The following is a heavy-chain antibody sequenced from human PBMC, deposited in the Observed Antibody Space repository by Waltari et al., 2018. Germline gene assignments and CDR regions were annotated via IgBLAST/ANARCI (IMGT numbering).Heavy chain of an antibody. D-gene: IGHD3-10*01. CDR1: GYSFTSYW. J-gene: IGHJ1*01. CDR2: IYPGDSDT. CDR3: ARGKTPGDGSGAIQH. V-gene: IGHV5-51*01. Sequence: EVQLVQSGAEVKKPGESLTISCKGPGYSFTSYWTGWVRRVPGKGLEWMGIIYPGDSDTRYSPSFQGQVTISADKSISTAYLQWSSLKASDTAMYYCARGKTPGDGSGAIQHWGQGTLVTVSS.